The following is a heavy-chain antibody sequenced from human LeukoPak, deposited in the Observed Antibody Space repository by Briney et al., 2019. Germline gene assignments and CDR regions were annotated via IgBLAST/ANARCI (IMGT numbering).Heavy chain of an antibody. V-gene: IGHV1-18*01. Sequence: ASVKVSCKASGYTFTSYGISWVRQAPGQGLEWMGWISAYNGNTNYAQKLKGRVTMTTETTTRTAYMELRSLRSDDTAVYYCARDRKGSRSTVVVVAATHGYWGQGTLVTVSS. CDR1: GYTFTSYG. CDR2: ISAYNGNT. CDR3: ARDRKGSRSTVVVVAATHGY. D-gene: IGHD2-15*01. J-gene: IGHJ4*02.